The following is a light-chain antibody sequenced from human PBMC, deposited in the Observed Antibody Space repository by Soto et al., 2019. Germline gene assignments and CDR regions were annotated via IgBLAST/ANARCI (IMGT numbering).Light chain of an antibody. CDR3: QQYDSSPKT. V-gene: IGKV3-20*01. Sequence: EIVLTQSPGTLSLSPGERATLSFRSSQSVSSSYLAWYQQKPGQAPRLLIYGASSRATGIPDRFSGSGPGTDFTLTISRLEPEDFAVYYCQQYDSSPKTFGQGTKVDIK. CDR2: GAS. CDR1: QSVSSSY. J-gene: IGKJ1*01.